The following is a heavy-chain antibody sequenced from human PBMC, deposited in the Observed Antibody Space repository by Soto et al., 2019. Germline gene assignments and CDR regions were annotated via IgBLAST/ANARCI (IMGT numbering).Heavy chain of an antibody. Sequence: QVQLQESGPGLVKPSQTLSLTCAVSGGSISGNGYYWNWIRQHPGKGLEWIGYISYSGRTFYSPSLKSRVTTSLDTAKNQFSLKLSSVTAADTAIYDFARGSIFGVVLNAFDIWGQGTMVAVSS. J-gene: IGHJ3*02. D-gene: IGHD3-3*01. CDR2: ISYSGRT. V-gene: IGHV4-31*11. CDR1: GGSISGNGYY. CDR3: ARGSIFGVVLNAFDI.